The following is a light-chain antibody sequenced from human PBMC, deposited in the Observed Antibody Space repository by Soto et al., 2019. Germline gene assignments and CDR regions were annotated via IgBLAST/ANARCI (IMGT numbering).Light chain of an antibody. Sequence: DIQLTQSPSSLSASVGDTVTITCRACQTVKNYLNWYQLKPGKVPKLLIYAASSLQNGVPARFVGGASGTDFTLTIITLQPEDFATYYCQQSYSDRQTFGQGTKLEI. CDR1: QTVKNY. CDR2: AAS. V-gene: IGKV1-39*01. J-gene: IGKJ2*01. CDR3: QQSYSDRQT.